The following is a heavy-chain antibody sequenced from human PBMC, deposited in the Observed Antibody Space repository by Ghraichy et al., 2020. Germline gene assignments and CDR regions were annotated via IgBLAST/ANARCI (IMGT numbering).Heavy chain of an antibody. CDR2: IYWDDDK. D-gene: IGHD2-2*01. CDR1: GFSLSTSGVG. CDR3: ARRYCVSRSCYQFDY. V-gene: IGHV2-5*02. Sequence: SGPTLVKPTQTLTLTCTFSGFSLSTSGVGVGWIRQPPGKALEWLALIYWDDDKRFSPSLKSRITITKDTSKNQVVLTMTNMDPVDTATYYCARRYCVSRSCYQFDYWGHGTLVTVSS. J-gene: IGHJ4*01.